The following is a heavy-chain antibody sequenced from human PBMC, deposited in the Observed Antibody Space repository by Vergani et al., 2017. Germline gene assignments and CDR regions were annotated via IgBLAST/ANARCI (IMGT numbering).Heavy chain of an antibody. J-gene: IGHJ6*03. CDR2: INHLGST. Sequence: QVQLQQWGAGLLKPSETLSLTCAVYGGSFSGYYWSWIRQPPGKGLEWIGEINHLGSTNYNPSLKSRVTISVDTSKNQFSLKLSSVTAADTAVYYCARGRGSAGCMDVWGKGTTVTVSS. V-gene: IGHV4-34*01. CDR1: GGSFSGYY. CDR3: ARGRGSAGCMDV. D-gene: IGHD6-25*01.